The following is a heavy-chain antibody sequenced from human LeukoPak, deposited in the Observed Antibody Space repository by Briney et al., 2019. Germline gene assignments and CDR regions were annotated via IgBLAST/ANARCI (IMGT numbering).Heavy chain of an antibody. D-gene: IGHD6-13*01. V-gene: IGHV1-2*02. CDR1: GYTFTGYY. J-gene: IGHJ5*02. CDR2: INPNSGGT. Sequence: ASVKVSCKASGYTFTGYYMHWVRQAPGQGLEWMGWINPNSGGTNYAQKFQGRVTMTRDTSISTAYMELSRLRSDDTAVYYCARQIIAAAGTSVVSWFDPWGQGTQVTVSS. CDR3: ARQIIAAAGTSVVSWFDP.